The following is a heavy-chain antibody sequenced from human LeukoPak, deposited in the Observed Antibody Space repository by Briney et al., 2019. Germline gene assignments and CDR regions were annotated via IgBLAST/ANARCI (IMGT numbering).Heavy chain of an antibody. D-gene: IGHD3-16*02. V-gene: IGHV3-21*01. CDR1: GFTFTSYN. Sequence: GGSLRLSCAVSGFTFTSYNMNWVRQAPGKGLEWVSSITITSDYKYYADTVEGRFTISRDNAKNSLYLQMSSLRAEDTAVYYCARLRLGELSLLDYWGQGTLVTVSS. CDR2: ITITSDYK. CDR3: ARLRLGELSLLDY. J-gene: IGHJ4*02.